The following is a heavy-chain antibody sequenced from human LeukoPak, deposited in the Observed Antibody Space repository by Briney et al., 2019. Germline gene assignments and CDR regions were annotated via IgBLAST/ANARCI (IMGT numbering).Heavy chain of an antibody. Sequence: SGTLSLTCAVSGGSISSSNWWSWVRQPPGKGLEWIGEIYHSGSTNYIPSLKSRVTISVDTSRNQFSLTLRSVTAADTAVYYCARVGDWNDLVYWGQGTLVTVSS. D-gene: IGHD1-1*01. CDR1: GGSISSSNW. CDR3: ARVGDWNDLVY. V-gene: IGHV4-4*02. J-gene: IGHJ4*02. CDR2: IYHSGST.